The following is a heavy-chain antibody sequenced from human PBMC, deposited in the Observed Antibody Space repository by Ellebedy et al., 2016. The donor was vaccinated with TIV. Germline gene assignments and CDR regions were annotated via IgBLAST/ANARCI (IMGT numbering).Heavy chain of an antibody. CDR2: TYPDGSDT. D-gene: IGHD2-2*01. CDR3: VRGVTHGHGRKTRCFASGLDV. J-gene: IGHJ6*02. Sequence: GESLKISCKGSGYTFVDYYIGWVRQTPGKGLEWVGITYPDGSDTRYSPSFQGPVTITTDRSTDTAYLQWSGLKAADTAIYYCVRGVTHGHGRKTRCFASGLDVWGQGTTVTVSS. CDR1: GYTFVDYY. V-gene: IGHV5-51*01.